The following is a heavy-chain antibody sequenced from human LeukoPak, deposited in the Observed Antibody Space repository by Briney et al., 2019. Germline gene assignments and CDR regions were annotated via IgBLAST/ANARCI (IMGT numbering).Heavy chain of an antibody. CDR3: VKWTNYYFAL. Sequence: GGSLRLSCVASAFTFHDYGMHWVRQAPGKGLEDVSATSSNGISTFYANSVKGRFTVSRDDSKNTVYLQMGSLRAEDMAVYYCVKWTNYYFALWGRGTLVTVSS. D-gene: IGHD2-8*01. J-gene: IGHJ2*01. CDR2: TSSNGIST. V-gene: IGHV3-64*01. CDR1: AFTFHDYG.